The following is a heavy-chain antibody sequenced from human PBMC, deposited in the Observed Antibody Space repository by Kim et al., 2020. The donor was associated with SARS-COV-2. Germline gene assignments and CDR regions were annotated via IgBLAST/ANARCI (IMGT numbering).Heavy chain of an antibody. CDR2: ISYDGSNK. CDR3: ARGALDYDILTGYYTGGNYYYYYGMGV. Sequence: GGSLRLSCAASGFTFSSYAMHWVRQAPGKGLEWVAVISYDGSNKYYADSVKGRFTISRENSKNTLYLQMNSLRAEDTAVYYCARGALDYDILTGYYTGGNYYYYYGMGVWGQGTTVTVSS. D-gene: IGHD3-9*01. CDR1: GFTFSSYA. J-gene: IGHJ6*02. V-gene: IGHV3-30-3*01.